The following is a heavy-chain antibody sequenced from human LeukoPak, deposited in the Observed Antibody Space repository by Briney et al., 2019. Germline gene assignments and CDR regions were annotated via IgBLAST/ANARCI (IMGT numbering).Heavy chain of an antibody. CDR1: GFTVSSNY. CDR3: ARGDSDFWGGYPS. Sequence: GGSLRLSCAASGFTVSSNYMSWVRQAPGKGLEWVSVIYSGGSTYYADSVKGRFTISRDNSKNTLYLQMNSLRAEDTAVYYCARGDSDFWGGYPSWGQGTLVTVSS. D-gene: IGHD3-3*01. CDR2: IYSGGST. J-gene: IGHJ5*02. V-gene: IGHV3-66*02.